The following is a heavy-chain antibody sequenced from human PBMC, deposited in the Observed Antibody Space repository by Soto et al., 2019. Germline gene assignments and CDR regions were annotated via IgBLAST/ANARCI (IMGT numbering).Heavy chain of an antibody. J-gene: IGHJ4*02. V-gene: IGHV4-61*01. CDR1: GGSVNSDRYY. D-gene: IGHD2-21*02. Sequence: QVQLQESGPGLVKPSETLSLTCTVSGGSVNSDRYYWSWIRQPPGKGLEWIGYIFFNGITEYNSSLKSRITISLDTSKNQFSLRLSSVTAADTAVYYCAREFVLATANRFDNWGQGTLVNVSS. CDR2: IFFNGIT. CDR3: AREFVLATANRFDN.